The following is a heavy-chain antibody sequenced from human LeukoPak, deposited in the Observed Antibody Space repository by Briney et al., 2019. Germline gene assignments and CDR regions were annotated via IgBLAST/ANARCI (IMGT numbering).Heavy chain of an antibody. CDR2: INHSGST. D-gene: IGHD6-13*01. CDR3: ARLRGPPVSAGGGNWFDP. CDR1: GGSFSGYY. Sequence: SETLSLTCAVYGGSFSGYYWSWIRQPPGKGLEWIGEINHSGSTNYNPSLKSRVTISVDTSKNQFSLKLSSVTAADTAVYYCARLRGPPVSAGGGNWFDPWGQGTLVTVSS. V-gene: IGHV4-34*01. J-gene: IGHJ5*02.